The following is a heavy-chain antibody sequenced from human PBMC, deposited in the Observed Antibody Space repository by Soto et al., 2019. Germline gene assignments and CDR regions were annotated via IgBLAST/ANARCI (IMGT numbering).Heavy chain of an antibody. CDR2: ISGSGGST. CDR1: GFTFSSYA. CDR3: AKDTDGGEGYSGYGGFDY. V-gene: IGHV3-23*01. J-gene: IGHJ4*02. Sequence: GGSLRLSCAASGFTFSSYAMSWVRQAPGKGLEWVSAISGSGGSTYYADSVKGRFTISRDNSKNTLYLQMNSLRAEDTAVYYCAKDTDGGEGYSGYGGFDYWGQGTLVTVSS. D-gene: IGHD5-12*01.